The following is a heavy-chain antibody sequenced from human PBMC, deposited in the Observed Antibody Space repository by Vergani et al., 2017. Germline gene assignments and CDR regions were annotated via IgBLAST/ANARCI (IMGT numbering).Heavy chain of an antibody. D-gene: IGHD3-22*01. CDR3: TKPGQYDSDNFHDS. J-gene: IGHJ1*01. V-gene: IGHV3-30*02. CDR2: IRYDGSSE. Sequence: QVQILQSGGGVVQPGGSLRLSCTLSGFTLNTYGIHWVRQAPGKGLEWVSFIRYDGSSEYYGDSVKGRLTISRDNSQTTVFLQMNSLRADDSAVYYCTKPGQYDSDNFHDSWGQGALVTVAS. CDR1: GFTLNTYG.